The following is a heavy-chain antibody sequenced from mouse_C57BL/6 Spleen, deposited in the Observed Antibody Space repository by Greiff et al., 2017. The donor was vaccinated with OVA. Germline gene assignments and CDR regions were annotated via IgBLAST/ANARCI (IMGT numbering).Heavy chain of an antibody. J-gene: IGHJ3*01. CDR3: TRSGTWFAY. CDR1: GYTFTDYE. Sequence: QVQLKQPGAELVMPGASVTLSCKASGYTFTDYEMHWVKQTPVHGLEWIGAIDPETGGTAYNQKFKGKAILTADKSSSTAYMELRSLTSEDSAVYYCTRSGTWFAYWGQGTLVTVSA. D-gene: IGHD4-1*01. CDR2: IDPETGGT. V-gene: IGHV1-15*01.